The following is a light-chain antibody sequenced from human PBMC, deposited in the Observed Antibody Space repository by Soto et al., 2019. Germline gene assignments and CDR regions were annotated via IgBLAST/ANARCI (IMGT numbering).Light chain of an antibody. CDR1: KSVSNY. J-gene: IGKJ5*01. CDR3: QQYGSSLSIT. Sequence: EIVLTQSPGTLSLSPGERATLACRASKSVSNYLAWYQQNPGQAPRLLIYGASTRATGIPDRFSGSGSGADFTLTISRLEPEDFAVYYCQQYGSSLSITFGQGTRLEIK. V-gene: IGKV3-20*01. CDR2: GAS.